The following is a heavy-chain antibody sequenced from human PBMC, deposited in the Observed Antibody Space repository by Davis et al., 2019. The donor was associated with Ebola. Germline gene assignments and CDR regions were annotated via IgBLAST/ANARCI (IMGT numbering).Heavy chain of an antibody. D-gene: IGHD3-10*01. CDR3: ARVLLLWCMDV. V-gene: IGHV4-59*12. J-gene: IGHJ6*02. Sequence: MPSETLSLTCTVSGGSISSYYWSWIRQPPGKGLEWIAYIYYSGSTYYNPSLKSRVTISVDTSKNQFSLKLSSVTAADTAVYYCARVLLLWCMDVWGQGTTVTVSS. CDR2: IYYSGST. CDR1: GGSISSYY.